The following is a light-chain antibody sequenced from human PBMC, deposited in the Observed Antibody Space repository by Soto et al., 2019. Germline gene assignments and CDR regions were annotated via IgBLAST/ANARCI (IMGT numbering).Light chain of an antibody. CDR3: QKYNNWPRT. Sequence: EIVMTQSPATLSVSPGERATLSCRASQSVSSNLAWYQQKPGQAPRLLIYGASTRATGIPARFSGSGSGTEFTHTISSLQSEDFEVYYCQKYNNWPRTFGQGTKVEIK. J-gene: IGKJ1*01. V-gene: IGKV3-15*01. CDR2: GAS. CDR1: QSVSSN.